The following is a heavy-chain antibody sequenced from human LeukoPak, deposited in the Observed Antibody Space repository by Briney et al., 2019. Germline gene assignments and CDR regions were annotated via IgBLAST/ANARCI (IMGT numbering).Heavy chain of an antibody. CDR1: GFTFSSYG. Sequence: PGRSLRLSCAASGFTFSSYGMHWVRQAPGKGLEWVAVIWYDGSNKYCADSVKGRFTISRDNSKNTLYLQMNSLRAEDTAVYYCARDTREDYYDSSGLLYGMDVWGQGTTVTVSS. D-gene: IGHD3-22*01. CDR3: ARDTREDYYDSSGLLYGMDV. CDR2: IWYDGSNK. V-gene: IGHV3-33*01. J-gene: IGHJ6*02.